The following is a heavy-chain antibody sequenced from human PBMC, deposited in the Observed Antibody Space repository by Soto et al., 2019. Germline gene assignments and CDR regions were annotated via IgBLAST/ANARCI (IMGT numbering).Heavy chain of an antibody. CDR2: IFSGGSA. Sequence: EVQLVETGGGLIQPGGSLRLSCAASGFTVSSNYMSWVRQAPGKGLEWVSVIFSGGSAYYADSVKGRFTISRDNSKNTLYLQMNSLRAEGTAVYYCARGHYDFWSGRGENWGQGTLVTVSS. D-gene: IGHD3-3*01. CDR3: ARGHYDFWSGRGEN. V-gene: IGHV3-53*02. CDR1: GFTVSSNY. J-gene: IGHJ4*02.